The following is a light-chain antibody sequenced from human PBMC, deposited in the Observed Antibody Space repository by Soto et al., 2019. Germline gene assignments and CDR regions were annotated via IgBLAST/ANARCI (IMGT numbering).Light chain of an antibody. J-gene: IGKJ1*01. V-gene: IGKV1-5*03. CDR2: KVS. CDR3: QQYHSLWT. CDR1: QSIRGW. Sequence: DIQMTQSPSTLSASVGDRVTITCRASQSIRGWLAWYQQKPGKAPKVLINKVSSLKIGVPSRCSGSGSGTEFNLTSNSLQPDDFATYYGQQYHSLWTFGQGTKVDI.